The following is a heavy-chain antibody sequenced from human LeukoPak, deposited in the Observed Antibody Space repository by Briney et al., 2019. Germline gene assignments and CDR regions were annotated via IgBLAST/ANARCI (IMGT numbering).Heavy chain of an antibody. CDR3: ARLRRGFGELLFFPYFDY. Sequence: SETLSLTCTVSGGSIGSSSYYWGWIRQPPGKGLEWIGSIYYSGSTYYNPSLKSRVTISVDTSKNQFSLKLSSVTAADTAVYYCARLRRGFGELLFFPYFDYWGQGTLVTVSS. J-gene: IGHJ4*02. V-gene: IGHV4-39*01. CDR2: IYYSGST. D-gene: IGHD3-10*01. CDR1: GGSIGSSSYY.